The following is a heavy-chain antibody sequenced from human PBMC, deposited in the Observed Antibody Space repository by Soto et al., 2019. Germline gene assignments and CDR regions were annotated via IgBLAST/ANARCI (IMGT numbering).Heavy chain of an antibody. CDR3: ARDRAGEYYDILTGYSSDY. V-gene: IGHV3-11*01. J-gene: IGHJ4*02. CDR2: ISSSGSTI. Sequence: GGSLRLSCAASGFTFSDYYMSWIRQAPGKGLEWVSYISSSGSTIYYADSVKGRFTISRDNAKNSLYLQMNSLRAEDTAVYYCARDRAGEYYDILTGYSSDYWGQGTLVTVSS. CDR1: GFTFSDYY. D-gene: IGHD3-9*01.